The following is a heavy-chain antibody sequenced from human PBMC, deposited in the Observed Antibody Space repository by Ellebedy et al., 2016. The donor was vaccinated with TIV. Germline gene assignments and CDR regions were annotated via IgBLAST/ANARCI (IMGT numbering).Heavy chain of an antibody. Sequence: AASVKVSCKASGYTFTDYYIHWVRQAPGQGLEWMGRINPLLGVASYAQKFQGRLTIIADTATSTDYMELSSLTYEDTAVYYCAADYGDYVAEDWGQGTLITVSS. CDR1: GYTFTDYY. CDR3: AADYGDYVAED. D-gene: IGHD4-17*01. CDR2: INPLLGVA. J-gene: IGHJ4*02. V-gene: IGHV1-69*02.